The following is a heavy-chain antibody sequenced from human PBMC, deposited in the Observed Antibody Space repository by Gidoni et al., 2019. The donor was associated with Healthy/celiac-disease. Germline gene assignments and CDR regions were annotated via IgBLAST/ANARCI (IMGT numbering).Heavy chain of an antibody. D-gene: IGHD5-12*01. CDR3: TTDRGLYSGYDWPHYYYGMDV. Sequence: EVQLVESGGGWVKPGGSLSLSCSASGFPFSTAWLSWVRQAPGKGLEWVGRIKRKTDGGTTDYAAPVKGRFTISREDSKNTLYLQMNSLKTEDTAVYYCTTDRGLYSGYDWPHYYYGMDVWGQGTTVTVSS. J-gene: IGHJ6*02. V-gene: IGHV3-15*01. CDR1: GFPFSTAW. CDR2: IKRKTDGGTT.